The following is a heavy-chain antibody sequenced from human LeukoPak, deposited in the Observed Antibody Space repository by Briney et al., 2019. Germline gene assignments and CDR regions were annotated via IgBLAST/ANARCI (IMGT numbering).Heavy chain of an antibody. CDR3: ARDPGPPGIAVAGNYYYYYMDV. V-gene: IGHV1-18*04. CDR1: GYTFSSYG. D-gene: IGHD6-19*01. J-gene: IGHJ6*03. Sequence: GASVKVSCKASGYTFSSYGISWVRQAPGQGLEWMGWISAYNGDTNYAQKLQGRVTMTTDTSTSTAYMELRSLRSDDTAVYYCARDPGPPGIAVAGNYYYYYMDVWGKGTTVTISS. CDR2: ISAYNGDT.